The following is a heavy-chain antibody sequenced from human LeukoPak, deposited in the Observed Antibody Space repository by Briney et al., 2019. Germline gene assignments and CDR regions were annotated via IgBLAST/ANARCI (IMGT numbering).Heavy chain of an antibody. CDR2: IYYSGST. V-gene: IGHV4-39*01. D-gene: IGHD6-13*01. CDR1: GGSISSSSYY. J-gene: IGHJ6*03. CDR3: ARHAAYSSSWYMWQWLQNHMDV. Sequence: PSETLSLTCTVSGGSISSSSYYWGWIRQPPGKGLEWIGSIYYSGSTYYNPSLKSRVTISVDTSKNQFSLKLSSVTAADTAVYYCARHAAYSSSWYMWQWLQNHMDVWGKGTTVTVSS.